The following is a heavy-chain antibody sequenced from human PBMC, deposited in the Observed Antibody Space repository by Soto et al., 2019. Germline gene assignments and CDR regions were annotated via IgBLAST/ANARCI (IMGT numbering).Heavy chain of an antibody. J-gene: IGHJ4*02. CDR1: GFTFSDYG. Sequence: GGSLRLSCAASGFTFSDYGFHWVRQAPGKGLEWVAVISYDGSNKFYEDSVKGRFTVSRDNSKNTLYLQMNSLTIEDTAVYYCAKILKFYDSSSYHDYWGQGTLVTVSS. CDR2: ISYDGSNK. V-gene: IGHV3-30*18. CDR3: AKILKFYDSSSYHDY. D-gene: IGHD3-22*01.